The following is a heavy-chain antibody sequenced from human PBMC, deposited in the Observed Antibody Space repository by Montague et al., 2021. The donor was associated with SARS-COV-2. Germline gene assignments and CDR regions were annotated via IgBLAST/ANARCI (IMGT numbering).Heavy chain of an antibody. CDR3: ARDDRRNCFDP. V-gene: IGHV4-59*01. CDR2: IYYRRST. J-gene: IGHJ5*02. Sequence: SETLSLTCAVYGDSINSSYWSWIRQPPGKGLEWIGDIYYRRSTNYNPSLETRVTISVDPSKNQFSLKLSSVTAADTAVYYCARDDRRNCFDPWGQGTLVIVSS. D-gene: IGHD3-22*01. CDR1: GDSINSSY.